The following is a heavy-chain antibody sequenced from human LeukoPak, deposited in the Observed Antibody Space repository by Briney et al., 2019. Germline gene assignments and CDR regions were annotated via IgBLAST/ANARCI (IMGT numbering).Heavy chain of an antibody. D-gene: IGHD1-26*01. Sequence: GGSLRLSCAASGFTFSTYGLYWVRQAPGKGLEWVAVIWSDGSNKYYAGSVKGRFTISRDNSKNTMYLQMNSLRAEDSAVYYCARASGSFDYWGQGTLVTVSS. J-gene: IGHJ4*02. CDR1: GFTFSTYG. CDR3: ARASGSFDY. V-gene: IGHV3-33*01. CDR2: IWSDGSNK.